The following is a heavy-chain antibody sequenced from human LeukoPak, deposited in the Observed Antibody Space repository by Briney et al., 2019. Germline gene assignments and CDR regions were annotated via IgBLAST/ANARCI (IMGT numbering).Heavy chain of an antibody. CDR1: GFTFSSYE. J-gene: IGHJ6*03. CDR3: ARGPGGDYYYYYYMDV. D-gene: IGHD3-10*01. V-gene: IGHV3-48*03. CDR2: ISSSGSTI. Sequence: PGGSLRLSCAASGFTFSSYETNWVRQAPGKGLEWVSYISSSGSTIYYADSVKGRFTITRDKAKNSKYLQMNSLRAEDTAVYYCARGPGGDYYYYYYMDVWGKGTTVTVSS.